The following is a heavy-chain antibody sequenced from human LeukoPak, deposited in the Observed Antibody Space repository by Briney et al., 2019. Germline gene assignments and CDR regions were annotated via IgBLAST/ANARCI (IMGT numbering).Heavy chain of an antibody. Sequence: GGSLRLSCAASGFTFSSYAMSWVRQAPGKGLEWVSAISGSGGSTYYADSVKGRFTISRDNSKNTLYLQMNSLRAEDTAVYCCAKDPSTLYNWNDGDYWGQGTLVTVSS. V-gene: IGHV3-23*01. D-gene: IGHD1-20*01. CDR2: ISGSGGST. J-gene: IGHJ4*02. CDR1: GFTFSSYA. CDR3: AKDPSTLYNWNDGDY.